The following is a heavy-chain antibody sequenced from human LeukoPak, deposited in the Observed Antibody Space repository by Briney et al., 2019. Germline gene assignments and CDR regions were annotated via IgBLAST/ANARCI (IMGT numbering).Heavy chain of an antibody. Sequence: PGGSLRLSCAASGFTFNTYTMNWVRQAPGKGLEWVSYISGSGGSTYYADSVKGRFTISRDNSKNTLYLQMNSLRAEDTAVYYCAKGRYCSGGSCYGAPYYFDYWGQGTLVTVSS. CDR1: GFTFNTYT. V-gene: IGHV3-23*01. J-gene: IGHJ4*02. CDR2: ISGSGGST. D-gene: IGHD2-15*01. CDR3: AKGRYCSGGSCYGAPYYFDY.